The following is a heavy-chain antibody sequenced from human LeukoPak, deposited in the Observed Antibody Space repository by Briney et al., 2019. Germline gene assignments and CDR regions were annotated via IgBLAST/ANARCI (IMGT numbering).Heavy chain of an antibody. D-gene: IGHD6-19*01. CDR2: IYYSGST. V-gene: IGHV4-39*01. CDR1: SGSISSSSYY. J-gene: IGHJ4*02. CDR3: ARSTGYSSGWHFDY. Sequence: PSETLSLTCTVSSGSISSSSYYWGWIRQPPGKGLEWIGSIYYSGSTYYNPSLKSRVTISVDTSKNQFSLKLSSVTAADTAVYYCARSTGYSSGWHFDYWGQGTLVTVSS.